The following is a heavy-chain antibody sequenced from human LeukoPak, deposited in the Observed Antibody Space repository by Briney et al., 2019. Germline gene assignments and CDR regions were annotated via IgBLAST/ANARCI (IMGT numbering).Heavy chain of an antibody. CDR2: INPNSGGT. J-gene: IGHJ5*02. CDR3: ARLATQGPWFDP. D-gene: IGHD3-3*02. V-gene: IGHV1-2*02. Sequence: ASVKVSCKASGYTFTGYYMHWVRQAPGQGLEWMGWINPNSGGTNYAQKFQGRVTMTRDTSISTAYMELSRLRSGDTAVYYRARLATQGPWFDPWGQGTLVTVSS. CDR1: GYTFTGYY.